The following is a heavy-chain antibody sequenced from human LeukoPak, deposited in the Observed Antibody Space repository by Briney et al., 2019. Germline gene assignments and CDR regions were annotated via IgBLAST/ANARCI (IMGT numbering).Heavy chain of an antibody. J-gene: IGHJ6*03. Sequence: SXXLSCAASXXXXXNXWMHXVXQXPGXGXXWVSLINSDGSSTRYADSVKGLFTISRDNAKNTLYLQMNSLRAEDRAVYYCVRDRNYNMDVWGQGTTVTVSS. CDR2: INSDGSST. CDR1: XXXXXNXW. V-gene: IGHV3-74*01. CDR3: VRDRNYNMDV.